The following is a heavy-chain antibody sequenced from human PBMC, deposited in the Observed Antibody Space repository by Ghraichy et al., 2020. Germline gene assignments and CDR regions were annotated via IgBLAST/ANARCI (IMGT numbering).Heavy chain of an antibody. CDR1: GFTFSGYS. CDR2: ITSSSITI. Sequence: GGSLRLSCVGSGFTFSGYSMNWVRQSPGKGLEWVSYITSSSITISYADSVKGRFTISRDNAQNSLYLQMNSLRDEDTAVYYCARGSTVVRFYYYDGMDVWGQGTTVTVSS. CDR3: ARGSTVVRFYYYDGMDV. D-gene: IGHD4-23*01. J-gene: IGHJ6*02. V-gene: IGHV3-48*02.